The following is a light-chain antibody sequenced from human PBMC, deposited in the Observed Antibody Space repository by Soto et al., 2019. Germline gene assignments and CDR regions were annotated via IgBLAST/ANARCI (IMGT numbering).Light chain of an antibody. V-gene: IGKV1-5*01. CDR2: DAS. CDR1: QSISSW. Sequence: DIQMTQSASTLSASVGDRVTITCRASQSISSWLAWYQQKPGKAPKLLIYDASSLESGVPSRFSGSGSGTEFTLTISSLQPDDFATYYCQQYNSYSLTFGQGTKVDI. J-gene: IGKJ1*01. CDR3: QQYNSYSLT.